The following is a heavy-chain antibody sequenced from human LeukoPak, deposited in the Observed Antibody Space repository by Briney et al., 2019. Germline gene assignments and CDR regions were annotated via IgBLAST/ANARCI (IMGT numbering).Heavy chain of an antibody. V-gene: IGHV3-30*02. CDR2: IRYDGSIK. Sequence: GGSLRLSCAASGFTFSNYAMHWVRQAPGKGLEWVAFIRYDGSIKNYADSVKGRFTISRDNAKNSLYLQMNSLRAEDTAVYYCARGTDYWGQGTLVTVSS. J-gene: IGHJ4*02. CDR3: ARGTDY. CDR1: GFTFSNYA.